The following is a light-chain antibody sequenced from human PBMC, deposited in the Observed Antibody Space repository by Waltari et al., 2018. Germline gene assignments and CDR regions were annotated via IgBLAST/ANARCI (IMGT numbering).Light chain of an antibody. Sequence: ETVLTQSPATLSLSPGERATLSCRASEDVSIYLAWYQQKPGQAPRRLIYDASNRATGIPARFSGSGSGTDFTLTISSLEPEDFALYYCQQRRNWPPLTFGGGTKVE. V-gene: IGKV3-11*01. J-gene: IGKJ4*01. CDR2: DAS. CDR1: EDVSIY. CDR3: QQRRNWPPLT.